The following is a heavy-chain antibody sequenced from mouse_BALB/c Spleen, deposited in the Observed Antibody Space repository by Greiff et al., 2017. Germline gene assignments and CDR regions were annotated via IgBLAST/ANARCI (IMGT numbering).Heavy chain of an antibody. Sequence: QVQLQQSGAVLVRPGSSVKISCKASGYAFSSYWMNWVKQRPGQGLEWIGQIYPGDGDTNYNGKFKGKATLTADKSSSTAYMQLSSLTSEDSAVYFCARWGTLDGSAWFAYWGQGTLVTVSA. CDR1: GYAFSSYW. V-gene: IGHV1-80*01. CDR2: IYPGDGDT. CDR3: ARWGTLDGSAWFAY. D-gene: IGHD3-1*01. J-gene: IGHJ3*01.